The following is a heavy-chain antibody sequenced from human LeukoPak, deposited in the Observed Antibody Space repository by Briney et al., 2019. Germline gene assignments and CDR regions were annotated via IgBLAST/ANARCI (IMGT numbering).Heavy chain of an antibody. CDR2: INHSGST. CDR3: ARAPPRRFFDY. Sequence: SETMSLTSAVYAGSFSSYYWSWIRQPPGGGLEWIGEINHSGSTNYNPSHKSRVTISVDTSKNQFSLQLSSMTAAGAAVYYCARAPPRRFFDYWGQGTLVTVSS. CDR1: AGSFSSYY. V-gene: IGHV4-34*01. D-gene: IGHD4-17*01. J-gene: IGHJ4*02.